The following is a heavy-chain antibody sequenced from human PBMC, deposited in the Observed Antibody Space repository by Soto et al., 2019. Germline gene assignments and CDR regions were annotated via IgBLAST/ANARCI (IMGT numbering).Heavy chain of an antibody. CDR3: ARLGGYDAYYFGMDV. J-gene: IGHJ6*02. CDR1: GYTFTNYW. Sequence: GESLKISCEASGYTFTNYWISWVRQMPGKGLEWMGNIDPSDSYTNYSPSFQGHVTISADKSISTAYLQRSSLMASDTAMYYCARLGGYDAYYFGMDVWGQGTTVTVSS. D-gene: IGHD3-22*01. V-gene: IGHV5-10-1*01. CDR2: IDPSDSYT.